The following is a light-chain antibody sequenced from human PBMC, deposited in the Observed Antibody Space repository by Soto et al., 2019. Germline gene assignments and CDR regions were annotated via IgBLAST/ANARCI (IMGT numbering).Light chain of an antibody. CDR2: DVN. CDR3: CSYAGRDVV. V-gene: IGLV2-11*01. J-gene: IGLJ2*01. CDR1: SSDIGVYNY. Sequence: QSALTQPRSVSGSPGQSVTISCTGTSSDIGVYNYVSWYQQHPGKAPKLMIYDVNKWPLGVPDRFSGSKSGNTASLTISGLQAEDEADYYCCSYAGRDVVFGGGTKLTVL.